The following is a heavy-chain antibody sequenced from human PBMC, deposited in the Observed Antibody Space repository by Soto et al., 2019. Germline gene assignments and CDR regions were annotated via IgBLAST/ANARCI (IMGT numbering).Heavy chain of an antibody. J-gene: IGHJ4*02. CDR2: IYYSGST. V-gene: IGHV4-39*01. CDR3: ASRIMITFGGVIATAESVDY. D-gene: IGHD3-16*02. CDR1: GGSISSSSYY. Sequence: QLQLQESGPGLVKPSETLSLTCTVSGGSISSSSYYWGWIRQPPGKGLEWIGSIYYSGSTYYNPSLKSRVTISVDTSKNQFSLKLSSVTAADTAVYYCASRIMITFGGVIATAESVDYWAREPWSPSPQ.